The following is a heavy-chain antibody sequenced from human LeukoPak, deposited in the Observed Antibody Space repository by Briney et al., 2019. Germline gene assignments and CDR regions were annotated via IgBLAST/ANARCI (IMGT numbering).Heavy chain of an antibody. J-gene: IGHJ6*02. D-gene: IGHD1-26*01. CDR3: TRASGTYADYGMDV. V-gene: IGHV4-59*01. Sequence: PSETLSLTCTVSGAAISSYHWNWIRQPPGKGLEWIGYIYYSGNTNYNPSLKSRVTISVDTSKKKFSLKLSSVSAADKAVYYCTRASGTYADYGMDVWGQGTTVTVSS. CDR2: IYYSGNT. CDR1: GAAISSYH.